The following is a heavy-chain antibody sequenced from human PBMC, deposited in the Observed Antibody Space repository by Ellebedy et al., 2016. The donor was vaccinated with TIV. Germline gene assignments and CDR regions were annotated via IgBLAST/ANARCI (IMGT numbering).Heavy chain of an antibody. Sequence: SETLSLXXTVSGGSISSYYWSWIRQPPGKGLEWIGYIYHSGTTKYNPSLKSRVTISVDTSKSQFSLKLNSVTAADTAVYFCARDRYDSSGFYWGLDYWGQGILVTVSS. J-gene: IGHJ4*02. CDR1: GGSISSYY. CDR2: IYHSGTT. CDR3: ARDRYDSSGFYWGLDY. D-gene: IGHD3-22*01. V-gene: IGHV4-59*01.